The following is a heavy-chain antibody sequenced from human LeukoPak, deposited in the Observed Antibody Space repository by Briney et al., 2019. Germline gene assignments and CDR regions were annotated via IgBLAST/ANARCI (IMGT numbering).Heavy chain of an antibody. Sequence: SGGSLRLSCVASGFTVSSNYMSWVRQAPGKGLEWVSLIYSSDGAYYADSVKGRSTISRDNSKNTLYLQMNSLRAEDTAVYYCARDADSWGQGTLVTVSS. V-gene: IGHV3-66*01. CDR1: GFTVSSNY. CDR2: IYSSDGA. CDR3: ARDADS. J-gene: IGHJ4*02.